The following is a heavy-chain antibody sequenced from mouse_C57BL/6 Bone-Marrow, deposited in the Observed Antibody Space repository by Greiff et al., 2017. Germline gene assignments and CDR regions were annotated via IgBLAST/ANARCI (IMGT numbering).Heavy chain of an antibody. CDR1: GYAFSSSW. J-gene: IGHJ4*01. CDR3: SRLGYDAMDY. V-gene: IGHV1-82*01. Sequence: VQLVESGPELVKPGASVKISCKASGYAFSSSWMYWVQQRPGKGLVWIGRSYPGVGDTNYNGTIKGKATLSADKSSSTAYMHLSSLTSEDSAVYFYSRLGYDAMDYWGQGTSVTVSS. CDR2: SYPGVGDT.